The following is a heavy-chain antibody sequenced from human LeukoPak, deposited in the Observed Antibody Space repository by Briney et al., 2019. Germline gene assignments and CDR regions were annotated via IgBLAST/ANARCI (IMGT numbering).Heavy chain of an antibody. D-gene: IGHD5-18*01. Sequence: PSETLSLTCTVSGGSISSSSYYWGWIRQPPGKGLEWIGSIYYSGSTYYDPSLKSRVTISVDTSKNQFSLKLSSVTAADTAVYYCAREKMELDTAMAYYYYYYMDVWGKGTTVTVSS. CDR3: AREKMELDTAMAYYYYYYMDV. V-gene: IGHV4-39*07. J-gene: IGHJ6*03. CDR1: GGSISSSSYY. CDR2: IYYSGST.